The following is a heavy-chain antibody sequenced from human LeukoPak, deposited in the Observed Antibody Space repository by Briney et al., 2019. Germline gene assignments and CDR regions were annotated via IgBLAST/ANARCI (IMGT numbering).Heavy chain of an antibody. CDR2: IYSTGNT. D-gene: IGHD5-18*01. CDR3: ARDSYSYGYGGFDY. Sequence: PSQTLSLTCTVSGGSISSGDRYWSWIPPSPGKGLEWIVYIYSTGNTYYHQSLKSRIIISVDTSKNRLSLELNSVTAADTAVYYCARDSYSYGYGGFDYWGQGILVTVSS. V-gene: IGHV4-30-4*01. J-gene: IGHJ4*02. CDR1: GGSISSGDRY.